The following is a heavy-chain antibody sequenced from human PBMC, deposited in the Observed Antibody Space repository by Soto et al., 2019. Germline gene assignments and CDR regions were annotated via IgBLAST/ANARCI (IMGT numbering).Heavy chain of an antibody. Sequence: GGSLRLSCAASGFTFSSSGMHWVRQAPGKGLEWVAVISYDGSNKYYTDSVKGRFTISRDNSKNTLYLQMNSLRAEDTAVYYCAKGFSVIQLWLMDAYWGQGTLVTVSS. V-gene: IGHV3-30*18. D-gene: IGHD5-18*01. CDR1: GFTFSSSG. CDR2: ISYDGSNK. CDR3: AKGFSVIQLWLMDAY. J-gene: IGHJ4*02.